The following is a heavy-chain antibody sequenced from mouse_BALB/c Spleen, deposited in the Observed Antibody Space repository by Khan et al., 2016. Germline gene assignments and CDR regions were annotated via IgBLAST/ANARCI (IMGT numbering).Heavy chain of an antibody. J-gene: IGHJ3*01. CDR2: INAASNTI. CDR1: GFDLRRYW. V-gene: IGHV4-1*02. CDR3: AREGVFLWYDY. Sequence: EVKLLESGGGLVQPGGSLKLSCAASGFDLRRYWMNWVRQAPGKGLEWIGEINAASNTINYTPSLKDKFLITRDNAKYTLYLHMTKVRSEDTARYYCAREGVFLWYDYWRHGTLVTVS.